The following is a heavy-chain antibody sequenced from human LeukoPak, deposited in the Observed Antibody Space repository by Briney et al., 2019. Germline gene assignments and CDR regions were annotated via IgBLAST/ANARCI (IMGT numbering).Heavy chain of an antibody. CDR2: INVGNGNT. CDR3: ARDLYYYDSSGHYSGYFDY. CDR1: GYTFTSFA. Sequence: ASVKFSCKASGYTFTSFAIHLVRQAPGQRLGWIGWINVGNGNTKYSQKFQGRVTITRDTSASTAYMELSSLRSEDTAVYYCARDLYYYDSSGHYSGYFDYWGQGTLVTVSS. D-gene: IGHD3-22*01. V-gene: IGHV1-3*01. J-gene: IGHJ4*02.